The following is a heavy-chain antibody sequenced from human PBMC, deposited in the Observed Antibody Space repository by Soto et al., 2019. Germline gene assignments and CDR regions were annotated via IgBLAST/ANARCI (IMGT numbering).Heavy chain of an antibody. J-gene: IGHJ4*02. CDR2: IYYSGST. D-gene: IGHD6-19*01. CDR1: GVSISSSSYY. CDR3: ARQPRPQWLVLHFDY. V-gene: IGHV4-39*01. Sequence: SETLSLTCTVSGVSISSSSYYWGWIRQPPGKGLEWIGSIYYSGSTYYNPSLKSRVTISVDTSKNQFSLKLSSVTAADTAVYYCARQPRPQWLVLHFDYWGQGTLVTVSS.